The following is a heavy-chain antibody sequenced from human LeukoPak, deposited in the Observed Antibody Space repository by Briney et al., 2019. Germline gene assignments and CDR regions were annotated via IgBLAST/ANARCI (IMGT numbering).Heavy chain of an antibody. CDR1: GFTFSSNS. Sequence: GGSLRLSCVPSGFTFSSNSMNWVRQAPGKGLEWVSYISNTGGIIYYADSVKGRFTISRDNAKNSLYLQMNSLRDEHTAVYYCARDHISAFDIWGQGTMVTVSS. CDR3: ARDHISAFDI. D-gene: IGHD2-21*01. V-gene: IGHV3-48*02. CDR2: ISNTGGII. J-gene: IGHJ3*02.